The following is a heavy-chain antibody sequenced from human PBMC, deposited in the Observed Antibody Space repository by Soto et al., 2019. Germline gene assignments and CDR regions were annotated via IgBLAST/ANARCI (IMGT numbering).Heavy chain of an antibody. D-gene: IGHD3-10*01. Sequence: GGSLRLSCAASGFTFSSYGMHWVRQAPGKGLEWVAVISYDGSNKYYADSVKGRFTISRDNSKNTLYLQMNSLRAEDTAVYYCVKNYGSGAFDIWGQGTMVTVSS. J-gene: IGHJ3*02. CDR2: ISYDGSNK. V-gene: IGHV3-30*18. CDR3: VKNYGSGAFDI. CDR1: GFTFSSYG.